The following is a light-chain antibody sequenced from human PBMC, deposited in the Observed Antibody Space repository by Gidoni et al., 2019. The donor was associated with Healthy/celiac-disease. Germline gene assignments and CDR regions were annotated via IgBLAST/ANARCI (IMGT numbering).Light chain of an antibody. CDR1: QSVSSSY. V-gene: IGKV3-20*01. J-gene: IGKJ3*01. CDR2: GAS. Sequence: EIVLTHSPGTLPLSPGESATPSCRASQSVSSSYLAWYQQKPGQAPRLLIYGASSRATGIPDRFSGSGSGTDFTLTISRLEPEDFAVYYCQQYGSSLFTFGPGTKVDIK. CDR3: QQYGSSLFT.